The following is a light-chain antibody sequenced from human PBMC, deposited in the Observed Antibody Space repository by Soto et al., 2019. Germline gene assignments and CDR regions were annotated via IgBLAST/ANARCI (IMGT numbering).Light chain of an antibody. CDR3: QQHHSLPLT. V-gene: IGKV1-33*01. J-gene: IGKJ3*01. Sequence: DIQMTQSPSSLSASVGDRVTITCRASQGISTFLAWYQQKPGKAPKILIYETPNMEIGVPSRFSGSGSGTDFSLSISSLQPEDIATYYCQQHHSLPLTFGPGTKVDI. CDR1: QGISTF. CDR2: ETP.